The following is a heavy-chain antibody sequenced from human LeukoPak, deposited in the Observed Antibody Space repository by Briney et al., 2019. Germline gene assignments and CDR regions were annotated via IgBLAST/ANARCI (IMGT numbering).Heavy chain of an antibody. D-gene: IGHD3-9*01. V-gene: IGHV4-34*01. Sequence: SGTLSLTCAVYGGSFSGYYWSWIRQPPGKGLEWIGEINHSGSTNYNPSLKSRVTISVDTSKNQFSLKLSSVTAADTAVYYCASGYDILTGYYNASYWGQGTLVTVSS. CDR3: ASGYDILTGYYNASY. J-gene: IGHJ4*02. CDR2: INHSGST. CDR1: GGSFSGYY.